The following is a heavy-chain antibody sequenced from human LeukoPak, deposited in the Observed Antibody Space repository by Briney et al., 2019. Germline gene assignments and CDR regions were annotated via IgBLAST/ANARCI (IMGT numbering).Heavy chain of an antibody. D-gene: IGHD4-4*01. CDR1: GGSIRSGDYS. CDR3: ARDHTETSSLNFRNYYYYGMDI. V-gene: IGHV4-31*03. CDR2: IYYSGST. Sequence: SQTLSLTCTVSGGSIRSGDYSWNWIRQHPGKGLEWIGYIYYSGSTYYNPSLTNRVTMSVDTSKNQFSLKLSSVTAADTAIYYCARDHTETSSLNFRNYYYYGMDIWGQGTTVIVSS. J-gene: IGHJ6*02.